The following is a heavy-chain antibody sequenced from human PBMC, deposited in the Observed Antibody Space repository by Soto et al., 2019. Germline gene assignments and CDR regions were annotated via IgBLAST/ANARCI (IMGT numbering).Heavy chain of an antibody. J-gene: IGHJ5*02. Sequence: GGSLRLSCAASGLTFSSYAMSWVRQAPGKGLEWVSAISGGGGSIYYADSVKGRFTISRDNSKNTLYLQMNSLRAEDTAIYYCAKIAYYDILSGSRKYNWFDPWGQGTLVTVSS. CDR2: ISGGGGSI. D-gene: IGHD3-9*01. CDR1: GLTFSSYA. V-gene: IGHV3-23*01. CDR3: AKIAYYDILSGSRKYNWFDP.